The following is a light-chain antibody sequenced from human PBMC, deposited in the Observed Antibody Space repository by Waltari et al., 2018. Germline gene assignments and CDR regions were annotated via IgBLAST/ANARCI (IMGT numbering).Light chain of an antibody. CDR1: QSVIRSY. CDR2: GAS. CDR3: QQYGSSPWM. J-gene: IGKJ1*01. V-gene: IGKV3-20*01. Sequence: EIELTQSTGTLSLSPGESATPPCRTSQSVIRSYFAWYQQKPGQATRLLIYGASSRATGIPDRFSGSGSGTDFTLTISRLEPEDFAVYYCQQYGSSPWMFGQGTKVEIK.